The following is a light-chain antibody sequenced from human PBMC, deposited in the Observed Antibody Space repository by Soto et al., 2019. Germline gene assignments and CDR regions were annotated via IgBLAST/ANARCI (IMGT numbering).Light chain of an antibody. CDR1: HDISNC. CDR3: QQYENLPLT. Sequence: DIQMTQSPSSLSASVGDRVTITCQASHDISNCLNWYQQKPGKAPKLLIYDAFNSETGVPSRFSGSGSGTDFTFTISSLQPEDIATYDCQQYENLPLTFGPGTKVDIK. J-gene: IGKJ3*01. CDR2: DAF. V-gene: IGKV1-33*01.